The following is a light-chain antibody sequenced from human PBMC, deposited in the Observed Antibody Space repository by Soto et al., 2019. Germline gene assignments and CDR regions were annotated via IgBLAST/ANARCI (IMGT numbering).Light chain of an antibody. CDR1: SSDVGGYKY. CDR2: EIN. CDR3: SSYTSSNQV. V-gene: IGLV2-14*01. J-gene: IGLJ2*01. Sequence: QSVLTQPASVSGSPGQSITISCTGVSSDVGGYKYVSWYQQHPGKAPKVMIYEINKRPSGVSDRFSGSKSGKTASLTISGLQVEDEADYYCSSYTSSNQVFGGGTKVTVL.